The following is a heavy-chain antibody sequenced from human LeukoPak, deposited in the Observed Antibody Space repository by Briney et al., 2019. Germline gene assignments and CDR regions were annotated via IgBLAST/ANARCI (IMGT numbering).Heavy chain of an antibody. CDR1: GFTFSSYG. D-gene: IGHD2-2*01. J-gene: IGHJ4*02. CDR2: IRYDGSNK. V-gene: IGHV3-30*02. Sequence: GGSLRLSCAASGFTFSSYGMHWVRQAPGKGLEWVAFIRYDGSNKYFADSVKGRFTISRDNSKNTLYLQMNSLRAEDTAVYYCAKGVVVAPDVTPFDYWGQGTLVTVSS. CDR3: AKGVVVAPDVTPFDY.